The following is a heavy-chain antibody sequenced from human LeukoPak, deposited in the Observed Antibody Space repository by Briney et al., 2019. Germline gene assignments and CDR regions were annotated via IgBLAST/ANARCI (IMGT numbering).Heavy chain of an antibody. CDR3: ARESGSGRVGDHYFDY. CDR1: GYTFTSYY. Sequence: ASVKVSCKASGYTFTSYYMHWVRQAPGQGLEWMGIINPSSGSTSYAQKFQGRVTMTRDTSTSTVYMELSSLRYEDTAVYYCARESGSGRVGDHYFDYWGQGTLVTVSS. D-gene: IGHD3-10*01. V-gene: IGHV1-46*01. CDR2: INPSSGST. J-gene: IGHJ4*02.